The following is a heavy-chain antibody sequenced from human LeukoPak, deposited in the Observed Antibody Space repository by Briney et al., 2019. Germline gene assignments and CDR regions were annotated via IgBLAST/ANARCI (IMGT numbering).Heavy chain of an antibody. D-gene: IGHD6-19*01. CDR2: INPNSGGT. Sequence: ASVKVSCKASGYTFTGYYMHWVRQAPGQGLEWMGRINPNSGGTNYAQKFQGRVTMTRDTSISTAYMELSRLRSDDTAVYYCAISSGWYGDYYYGMDVWGQGTTVTVSS. CDR1: GYTFTGYY. CDR3: AISSGWYGDYYYGMDV. J-gene: IGHJ6*02. V-gene: IGHV1-2*06.